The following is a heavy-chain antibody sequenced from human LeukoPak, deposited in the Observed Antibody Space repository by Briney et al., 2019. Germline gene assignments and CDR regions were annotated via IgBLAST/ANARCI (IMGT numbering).Heavy chain of an antibody. J-gene: IGHJ4*02. D-gene: IGHD2-2*01. Sequence: GGSLRLSCAASGFTFDDYAMHWVRQAPGKGLEWVSGISWNSGSIDYADSVKGRFTISRDNAKNSLYLQMNSLRAEDTALYYCAKGHIVVVPAAADYWGQGTLVTVSS. CDR3: AKGHIVVVPAAADY. CDR2: ISWNSGSI. CDR1: GFTFDDYA. V-gene: IGHV3-9*01.